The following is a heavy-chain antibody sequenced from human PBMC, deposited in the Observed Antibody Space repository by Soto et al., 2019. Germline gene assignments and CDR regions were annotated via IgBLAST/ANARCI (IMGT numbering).Heavy chain of an antibody. Sequence: QVPLVESGGGVVQPGRSLRLSCAASGFTFSNYAMHWVRQAPGKGLEWVAVISYDGSNKYYADSVQGRFTISRDNSKNTLYLHMNSLRAEDTAVYYCARDGGTYCSGGSCYRRYYFDYWGQGTLVTVSS. J-gene: IGHJ4*02. CDR3: ARDGGTYCSGGSCYRRYYFDY. CDR1: GFTFSNYA. V-gene: IGHV3-30-3*01. D-gene: IGHD2-15*01. CDR2: ISYDGSNK.